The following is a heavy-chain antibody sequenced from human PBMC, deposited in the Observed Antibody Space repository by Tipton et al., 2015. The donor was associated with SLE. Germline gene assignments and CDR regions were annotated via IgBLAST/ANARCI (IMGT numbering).Heavy chain of an antibody. CDR3: ARGREDGSLFDY. Sequence: SGFTFSNYAVHWVRQAPGKGLEYVAAISTNGGRTYYANSVKGRFTISRDNSKNTLYLQMGSLRAEDMAVYYCARGREDGSLFDYWGQGTLVTVSS. CDR2: ISTNGGRT. J-gene: IGHJ4*02. D-gene: IGHD5-24*01. V-gene: IGHV3-64*01. CDR1: GFTFSNYA.